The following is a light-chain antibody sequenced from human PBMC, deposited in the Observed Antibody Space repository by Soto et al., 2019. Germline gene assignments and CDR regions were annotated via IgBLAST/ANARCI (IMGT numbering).Light chain of an antibody. CDR1: QNINSRY. CDR3: QQFGSSPGFT. V-gene: IGKV3-20*01. Sequence: EIVLTQSPGTLSLSPGERATLSCRASQNINSRYLAWYQQKPGQAPRLLIYGASSGATGIPDRFSGSGSGTDFTLTISRLEPEDFAVYYCQQFGSSPGFTFGPGTKVDIK. CDR2: GAS. J-gene: IGKJ3*01.